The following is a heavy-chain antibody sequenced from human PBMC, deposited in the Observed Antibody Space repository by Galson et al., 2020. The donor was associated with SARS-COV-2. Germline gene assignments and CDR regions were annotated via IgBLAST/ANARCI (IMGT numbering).Heavy chain of an antibody. Sequence: SGPTLVKPTETLTLTCTVSGFSLSNARMGVSWIRQPPGKALEWLAHIFSNDEKSYSTSLKSRLTISKDTSKSQVVLTMTNMDPVDTATYYCARILGIAAAGLPAQYYFDYWGQGTLVTVSS. J-gene: IGHJ4*02. CDR3: ARILGIAAAGLPAQYYFDY. D-gene: IGHD6-13*01. V-gene: IGHV2-26*01. CDR2: IFSNDEK. CDR1: GFSLSNARMG.